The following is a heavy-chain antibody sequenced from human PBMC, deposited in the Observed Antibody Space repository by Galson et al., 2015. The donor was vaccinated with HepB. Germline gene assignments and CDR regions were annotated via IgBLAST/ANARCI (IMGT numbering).Heavy chain of an antibody. Sequence: SVKVSCKASGYTFTSYAMNWVRQAPGQGLEWMGWINTNTGNPTYAQGFTGRFVFSLDTSVSTAYLQISSLKAEDTAAYYCAWGGKGDAFDIWGQGTMVTVSS. J-gene: IGHJ3*02. CDR2: INTNTGNP. V-gene: IGHV7-4-1*02. CDR1: GYTFTSYA. CDR3: AWGGKGDAFDI. D-gene: IGHD3-16*01.